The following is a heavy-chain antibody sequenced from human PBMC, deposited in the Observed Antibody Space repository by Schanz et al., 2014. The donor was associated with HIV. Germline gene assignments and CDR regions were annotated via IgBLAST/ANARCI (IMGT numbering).Heavy chain of an antibody. CDR3: AKPEYDSRGNSQSHFDY. D-gene: IGHD3-22*01. CDR2: ISGSDGDT. Sequence: EVQLLESGGGLVQAGGSLRLSCAGSGFSFDTFGIHWVRQAPGKGLDWVSTISGSDGDTYYADSVKGRFTISRDNSKNTLYLQMTTLRIDDTAVYYCAKPEYDSRGNSQSHFDYWGQGTLVTVSS. V-gene: IGHV3-23*01. J-gene: IGHJ4*02. CDR1: GFSFDTFG.